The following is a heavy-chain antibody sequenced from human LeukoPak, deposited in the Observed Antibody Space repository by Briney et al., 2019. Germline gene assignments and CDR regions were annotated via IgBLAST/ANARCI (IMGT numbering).Heavy chain of an antibody. D-gene: IGHD1-26*01. J-gene: IGHJ4*02. Sequence: GGSLRLSCAASGFTFSSYAMSWVRQAPGKGLEWVGRIKSKTDGGTTDYAAPVKGRFTISRDDSKNTLYLQMNSLKTEDTAVYYCTTDPVGATDFDYWGQGTLVTVSS. CDR2: IKSKTDGGTT. CDR3: TTDPVGATDFDY. V-gene: IGHV3-15*01. CDR1: GFTFSSYA.